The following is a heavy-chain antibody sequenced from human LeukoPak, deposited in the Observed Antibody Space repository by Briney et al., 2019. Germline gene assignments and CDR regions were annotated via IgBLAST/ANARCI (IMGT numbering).Heavy chain of an antibody. J-gene: IGHJ4*02. D-gene: IGHD1-26*01. CDR1: GFTFSSYA. CDR3: ARGEDSGSY. V-gene: IGHV3-30-3*01. CDR2: ISYDGSNK. Sequence: TGGSLRLSFAASGFTFSSYAMHWVRQAPGKGLEWVAVISYDGSNKYYADSVKGRFTISRDNSKNTLYLQMNSLRAEDTAVYYCARGEDSGSYWGQGTLVTVSS.